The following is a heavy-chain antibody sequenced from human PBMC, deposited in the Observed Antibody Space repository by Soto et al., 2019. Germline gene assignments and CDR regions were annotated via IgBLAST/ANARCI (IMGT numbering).Heavy chain of an antibody. CDR1: GDTFSNSA. CDR3: AKARGVTTRAVAN. CDR2: IIPYFGAA. Sequence: QVRLVQSGAEVKKPGSSMKVACKVSGDTFSNSAINWVRQAPGQGLEWLGGIIPYFGAADAARTFQGRVTIIADDAMSTVYMEMTNLRHEDTAVYYCAKARGVTTRAVANWGQRTVVTVSS. J-gene: IGHJ4*02. D-gene: IGHD3-3*01. V-gene: IGHV1-69*01.